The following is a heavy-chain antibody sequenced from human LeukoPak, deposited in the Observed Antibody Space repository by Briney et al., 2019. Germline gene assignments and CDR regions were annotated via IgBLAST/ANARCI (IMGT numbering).Heavy chain of an antibody. CDR1: GGSFSTSSYF. CDR2: IYYTGST. D-gene: IGHD3-10*01. CDR3: ARGKFGEYDY. V-gene: IGHV4-39*07. J-gene: IGHJ4*02. Sequence: SETLSLTCIVSGGSFSTSSYFWGWIRQPPGKGLEWIGTIYYTGSTYYNPSLKSRVTISVDTSKNQFSLKLSSVTAADTAVYYCARGKFGEYDYWGQGTLVTVSS.